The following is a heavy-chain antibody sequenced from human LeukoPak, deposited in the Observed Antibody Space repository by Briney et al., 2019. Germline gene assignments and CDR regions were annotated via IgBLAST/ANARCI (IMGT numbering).Heavy chain of an antibody. CDR1: GGTFSSYA. CDR2: IIPILGTA. V-gene: IGHV1-69*01. CDR3: ARDPPHGYCSSTSCYGNDY. Sequence: SVKVSCRASGGTFSSYAISWVRQAPGQGLEWMGGIIPILGTANYAQKFQGRVTITADESTSTAYMELSSLRSEDTAVYYCARDPPHGYCSSTSCYGNDYWGQGTLVTVSS. D-gene: IGHD2-2*03. J-gene: IGHJ4*02.